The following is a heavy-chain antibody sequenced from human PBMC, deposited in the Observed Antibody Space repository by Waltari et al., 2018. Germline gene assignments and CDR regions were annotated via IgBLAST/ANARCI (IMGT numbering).Heavy chain of an antibody. Sequence: QVQLQESGPGLVKPSQTLSLTCTVSGGSISSGDYYWSWIRQPPGEGLAWFGYIYYSGSTYYNPSLKSRVTISVDTSKNQFSLKLSSVTAADTAVYYCAREGGSLLLGHNWFDPWGQGTLVTVSS. D-gene: IGHD2-15*01. CDR3: AREGGSLLLGHNWFDP. J-gene: IGHJ5*02. CDR1: GGSISSGDYY. V-gene: IGHV4-30-4*08. CDR2: IYYSGST.